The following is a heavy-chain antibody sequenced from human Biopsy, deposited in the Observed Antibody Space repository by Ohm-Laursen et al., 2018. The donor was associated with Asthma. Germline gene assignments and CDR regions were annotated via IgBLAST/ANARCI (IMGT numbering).Heavy chain of an antibody. D-gene: IGHD7-27*01. V-gene: IGHV4-39*01. CDR2: ISYTGSA. CDR3: ARHWDWGSFFDY. Sequence: TLSLTCSLSSGSGGYMRSGNYYWGWIRQPPGKGLEWMGSISYTGSAYHNPSLKSRVTISVDTSKNHSSLKLSSVTAADTAVYYCARHWDWGSFFDYWGQGTPVTVSS. CDR1: SGSGGYMRSGNYY. J-gene: IGHJ4*02.